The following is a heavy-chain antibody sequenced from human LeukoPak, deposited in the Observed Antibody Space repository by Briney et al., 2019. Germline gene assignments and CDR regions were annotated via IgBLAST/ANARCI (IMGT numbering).Heavy chain of an antibody. J-gene: IGHJ2*01. V-gene: IGHV4-59*08. CDR2: IYYSGST. CDR3: ARHSGGPDSSGEYWYFDL. Sequence: SETLSLTCAVYGGSFSSYYWSWIRQPPGKGLEWIGYIYYSGSTNYNPSLKSRVTISVDTSKNQFSLKLSSVTAADTAVYYCARHSGGPDSSGEYWYFDLWGRGTLVTVSS. CDR1: GGSFSSYY. D-gene: IGHD3-22*01.